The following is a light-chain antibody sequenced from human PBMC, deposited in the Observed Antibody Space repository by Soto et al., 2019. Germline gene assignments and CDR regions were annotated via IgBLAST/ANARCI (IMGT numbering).Light chain of an antibody. CDR3: CSYAGSYTPLYV. V-gene: IGLV2-11*01. CDR1: SSDVGGYNY. J-gene: IGLJ1*01. CDR2: DVS. Sequence: QSALTQPRSVSGSPGQSVTIPCTGTSSDVGGYNYVSWYQQHPGKAPKLMIYDVSKRPSGAPDRFSGSKSGNTASLTISGLQAEDEADYYCCSYAGSYTPLYVFGNGTKVTVL.